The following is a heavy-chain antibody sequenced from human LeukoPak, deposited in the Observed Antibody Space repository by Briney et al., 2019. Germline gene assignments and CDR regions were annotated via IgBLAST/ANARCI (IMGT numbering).Heavy chain of an antibody. CDR3: ARHSYGYRDFGY. J-gene: IGHJ4*02. CDR2: INHSGST. V-gene: IGHV4-34*01. D-gene: IGHD5-18*01. Sequence: SETLSLTCAVYGGSFSGYYWSWIRQPPGKGLEWIGEINHSGSTNYNPSLKSRVTISVDTSKNQFSLKLSSVTAADTAVYYCARHSYGYRDFGYWGQGTLVTVSS. CDR1: GGSFSGYY.